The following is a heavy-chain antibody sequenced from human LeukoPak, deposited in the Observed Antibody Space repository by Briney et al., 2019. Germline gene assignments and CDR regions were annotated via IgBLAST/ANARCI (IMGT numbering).Heavy chain of an antibody. CDR3: ARGYYFGSSGNPDAFDI. CDR1: GFTVSSNY. J-gene: IGHJ3*02. Sequence: PGGSLRLSCAASGFTVSSNYMSWVRQAPGQGLEWESIIYSGGSTYNADSVKGRFTISRDISKNTLNLQMNSLRAEDTAVYYCARGYYFGSSGNPDAFDIWGQGTMVTVSS. CDR2: IYSGGST. D-gene: IGHD3-22*01. V-gene: IGHV3-53*01.